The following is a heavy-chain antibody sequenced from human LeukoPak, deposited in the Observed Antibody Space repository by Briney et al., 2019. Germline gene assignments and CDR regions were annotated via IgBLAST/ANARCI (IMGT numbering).Heavy chain of an antibody. J-gene: IGHJ4*02. CDR3: ARVPHDSYFDY. D-gene: IGHD2-21*02. CDR2: IYYSGST. Sequence: PSETLSLTCTVSGGSISSSSYYWGWIRQPPGKGLEWIGYIYYSGSTNYNPSLKSRVTISVDTSKNQFSLKLSSVTAADTAVYYCARVPHDSYFDYWGQGTLVTVSS. CDR1: GGSISSSSYY. V-gene: IGHV4-61*05.